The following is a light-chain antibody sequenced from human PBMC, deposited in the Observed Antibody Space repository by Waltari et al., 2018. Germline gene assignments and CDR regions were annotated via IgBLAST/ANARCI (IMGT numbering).Light chain of an antibody. V-gene: IGLV2-14*03. J-gene: IGLJ1*01. CDR2: DVS. Sequence: QSALTEPASVSGSPGQSTTISCTGTTSAVGAYHYVTWHQQHPGKAPKLVTYDVSNRPSGVSNRFSGSKSGNTASLIISGLQAEDEADYYCSSYTSSSLYVFGRGTKVTVL. CDR1: TSAVGAYHY. CDR3: SSYTSSSLYV.